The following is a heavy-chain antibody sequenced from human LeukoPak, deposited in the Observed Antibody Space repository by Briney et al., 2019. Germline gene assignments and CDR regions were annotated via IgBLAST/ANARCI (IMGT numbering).Heavy chain of an antibody. CDR2: IYGGGST. V-gene: IGHV3-53*01. CDR3: ARDRRGDSSGYLYYFDY. Sequence: GGSLRLSCAVSGFTVSHNYMSWVRQAPGKGLEWVSVIYGGGSTYYADSVKGRFTICRDNSKNTLYLQMNSLRAEDTAVYYCARDRRGDSSGYLYYFDYWGQGTLVTVSS. CDR1: GFTVSHNY. D-gene: IGHD3-22*01. J-gene: IGHJ4*02.